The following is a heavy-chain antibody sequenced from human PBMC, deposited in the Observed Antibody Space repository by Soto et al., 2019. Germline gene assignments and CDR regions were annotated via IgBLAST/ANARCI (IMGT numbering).Heavy chain of an antibody. J-gene: IGHJ4*02. CDR3: ARTDSLSRDMVRGVYFDY. D-gene: IGHD3-10*01. CDR1: GFTFSSYA. V-gene: IGHV3-30-3*01. CDR2: ISYDGSNK. Sequence: QVQLVESGGGVVQPGRSLRLSCAASGFTFSSYAMHWVRQAPGKGLEWVAVISYDGSNKYYADSVKGRFTISRDNSKNTLYLQMNSLRAEDTAVYYCARTDSLSRDMVRGVYFDYWGQGTLVTVSS.